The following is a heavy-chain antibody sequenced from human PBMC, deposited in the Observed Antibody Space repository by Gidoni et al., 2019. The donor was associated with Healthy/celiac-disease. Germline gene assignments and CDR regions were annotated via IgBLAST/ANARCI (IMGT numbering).Heavy chain of an antibody. CDR1: GYTFTSYG. V-gene: IGHV1-18*04. J-gene: IGHJ4*02. CDR3: ARVSPHSSGYYSDFDY. D-gene: IGHD3-22*01. Sequence: QVQLVQSGAEGKKPGASVKVSCKAAGYTFTSYGISWVRQAPGQGLEGMGWISAYNGNTNSAQKLRGSVPMPTDTSTSTAYMELMSLRSDDTAVYYCARVSPHSSGYYSDFDYCGQGTLVTVSS. CDR2: ISAYNGNT.